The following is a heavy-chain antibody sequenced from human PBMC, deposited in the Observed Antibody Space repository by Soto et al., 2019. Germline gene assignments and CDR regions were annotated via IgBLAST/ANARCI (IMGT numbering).Heavy chain of an antibody. CDR3: ARIGRCRPGYYYYGMDV. V-gene: IGHV2-70*01. CDR1: GFSLSTSGMC. Sequence: ESGPTLVNPTQTLTLTCTFSGFSLSTSGMCVSWIRQPPGKALEWLALIDWDDDKYYSTSLKTRLTISKDTSKNQVVLTMTNMDPVDTATYYCARIGRCRPGYYYYGMDVWGQGTTVTVSS. D-gene: IGHD4-17*01. CDR2: IDWDDDK. J-gene: IGHJ6*02.